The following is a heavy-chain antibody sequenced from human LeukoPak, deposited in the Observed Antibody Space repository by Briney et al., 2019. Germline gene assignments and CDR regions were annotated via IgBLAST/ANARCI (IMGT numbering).Heavy chain of an antibody. J-gene: IGHJ4*02. Sequence: PSETLSLTCAVYGGSFSGYYWSWIRQPPGKGLEWIGYIYYSGSTNYNPSLKSRVTISVDTSKNQFSLKLSSVTAADTAVYYCARDFIGLDYWGQGTLVTVSS. D-gene: IGHD3-16*02. V-gene: IGHV4-59*01. CDR1: GGSFSGYY. CDR3: ARDFIGLDY. CDR2: IYYSGST.